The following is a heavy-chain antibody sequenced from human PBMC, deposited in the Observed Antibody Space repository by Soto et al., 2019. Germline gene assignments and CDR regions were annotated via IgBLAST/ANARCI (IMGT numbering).Heavy chain of an antibody. CDR3: ARGKPFNYASCDV. J-gene: IGHJ6*02. CDR1: GYTFSDFD. D-gene: IGHD2-2*01. V-gene: IGHV1-8*01. Sequence: GASGKLSCNASGYTFSDFDINWLRQASGQGPEWMGWMNANSGDTFFPQRFQGKFNMTWDTSLSTAYMEVGSLTSDDTAIYYCARGKPFNYASCDVWGQGTTV. CDR2: MNANSGDT.